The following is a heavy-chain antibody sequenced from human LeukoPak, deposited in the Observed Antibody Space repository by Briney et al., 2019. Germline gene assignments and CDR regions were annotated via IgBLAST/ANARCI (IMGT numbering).Heavy chain of an antibody. CDR2: IIPILGIA. V-gene: IGHV1-69*02. J-gene: IGHJ4*02. CDR1: GGTFSSYT. CDR3: SGFSVATINPNPLDY. D-gene: IGHD5-24*01. Sequence: SVKVSCKASGGTFSSYTISWVRQAPGQGLEWMGRIIPILGIANYAQKFQGRVTITAAKSPSTAYMELSSLRSDDTAGYYCSGFSVATINPNPLDYWGQGTLVTVSS.